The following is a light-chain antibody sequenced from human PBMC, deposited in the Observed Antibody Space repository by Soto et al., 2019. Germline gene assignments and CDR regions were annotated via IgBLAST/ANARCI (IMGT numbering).Light chain of an antibody. J-gene: IGKJ5*01. CDR3: QQYNSYSPA. CDR1: QTISSW. CDR2: KAS. Sequence: DIQMTQSPSTLSGSVGDRVTITCRASQTISSWLAWYQQKPGKAPKLLIYKASTLKSGVPSRFSGSGSGTEFTLTISSLQPDDFATYYCQQYNSYSPAFGHGTRLEI. V-gene: IGKV1-5*03.